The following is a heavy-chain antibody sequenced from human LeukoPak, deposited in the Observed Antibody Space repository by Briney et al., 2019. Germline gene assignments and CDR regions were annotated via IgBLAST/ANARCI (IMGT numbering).Heavy chain of an antibody. CDR2: IRSETDGGTT. CDR3: ARPWYSSGWYLDY. J-gene: IGHJ4*02. D-gene: IGHD6-19*01. Sequence: GGSLRLSCVASGFSFSSFAMSWVRQAPGKGLEWVGHIRSETDGGTTDYAAPVKGRFTISRDDSKNTLYLQMNSLKTEDTAVYYCARPWYSSGWYLDYWGQGTLVIVSS. V-gene: IGHV3-15*01. CDR1: GFSFSSFA.